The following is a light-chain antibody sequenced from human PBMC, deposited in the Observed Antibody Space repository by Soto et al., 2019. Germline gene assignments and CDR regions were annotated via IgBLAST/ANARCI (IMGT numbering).Light chain of an antibody. V-gene: IGKV1-39*01. Sequence: DIQMTQSPSSLSASVGDRVTITCRASQSINSYVNWYQQKPGKAPKLLIYAASSLQSGVPSRFSGSESGTDFTLTISSLHPEDFATYYCQQTFSNPPWTFGQGTKVDIK. CDR2: AAS. J-gene: IGKJ1*01. CDR3: QQTFSNPPWT. CDR1: QSINSY.